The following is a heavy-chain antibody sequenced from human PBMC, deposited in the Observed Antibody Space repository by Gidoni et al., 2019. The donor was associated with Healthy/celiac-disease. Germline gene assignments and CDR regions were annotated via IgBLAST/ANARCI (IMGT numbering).Heavy chain of an antibody. D-gene: IGHD2-2*02. J-gene: IGHJ6*02. CDR3: ARLGGCSSTSCYTDGMDV. CDR2: INHSGST. V-gene: IGHV4-34*01. Sequence: VQLQQWGAGLLKPSETLSLTCAVYGGSFSGYYCSWIRQPPGKGLEWIGEINHSGSTNYNPSLKSRVTISVDTSKNQFSLKLSSVTAADTAVYYCARLGGCSSTSCYTDGMDVWGQGTTVTVSS. CDR1: GGSFSGYY.